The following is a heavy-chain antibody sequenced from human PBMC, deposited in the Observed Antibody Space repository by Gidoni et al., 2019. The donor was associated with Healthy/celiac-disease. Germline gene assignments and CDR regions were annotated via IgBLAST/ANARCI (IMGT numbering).Heavy chain of an antibody. CDR2: IIPILGIA. V-gene: IGHV1-69*08. J-gene: IGHJ4*02. D-gene: IGHD6-13*01. Sequence: QVQLVQSGAEVTKPGSSVKVSCKASGGTFSSYTISWVRQAPGQGLEWMGRIIPILGIANYAQKFQGRVTITADKSTSTAYMELSSLRSEDTAVYYCAREGIAAAGALDYWGQGTLVTVSS. CDR3: AREGIAAAGALDY. CDR1: GGTFSSYT.